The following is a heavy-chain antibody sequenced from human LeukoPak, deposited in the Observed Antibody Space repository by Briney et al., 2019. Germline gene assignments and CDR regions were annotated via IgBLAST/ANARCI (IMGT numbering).Heavy chain of an antibody. Sequence: PGGSLRLSCAASGFTFNNFAMSWVRRAPGKGLEWVSGVSGSGDSTYYADSVKGRFTISRDNSKNTLYLQMNSLRAEDTAVYYCAKGYASGTYSHNYWGQGTLVTVSS. CDR3: AKGYASGTYSHNY. J-gene: IGHJ4*02. V-gene: IGHV3-23*01. D-gene: IGHD3-10*01. CDR2: VSGSGDST. CDR1: GFTFNNFA.